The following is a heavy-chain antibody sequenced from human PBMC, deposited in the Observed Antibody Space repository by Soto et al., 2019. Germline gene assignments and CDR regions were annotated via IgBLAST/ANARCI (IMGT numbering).Heavy chain of an antibody. Sequence: ASVKVSCKASGYTFSDYYIHWVRQAPGQGLEWMGWINPNSGGAKYAPKFQGGVTMTRDTSITTAYMELSRLRSGDTAVYYCAREPATAKPEGVDFWGQGTLVTVSS. CDR2: INPNSGGA. D-gene: IGHD1-1*01. V-gene: IGHV1-2*02. CDR3: AREPATAKPEGVDF. J-gene: IGHJ4*02. CDR1: GYTFSDYY.